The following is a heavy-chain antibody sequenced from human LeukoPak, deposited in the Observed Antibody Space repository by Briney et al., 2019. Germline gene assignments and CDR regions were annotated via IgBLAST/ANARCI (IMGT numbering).Heavy chain of an antibody. D-gene: IGHD4-23*01. V-gene: IGHV3-64*01. J-gene: IGHJ4*02. CDR1: GLTFSRYA. Sequence: GGSLRLSCAASGLTFSRYAMHWVRQAPGKRLEYLSAVSSNGDSTYYANSVKGRFTISRDNSKNTLYLQMGSLRADDMAVYYCARRGGYSFDYWGQGTLVTVSS. CDR2: VSSNGDST. CDR3: ARRGGYSFDY.